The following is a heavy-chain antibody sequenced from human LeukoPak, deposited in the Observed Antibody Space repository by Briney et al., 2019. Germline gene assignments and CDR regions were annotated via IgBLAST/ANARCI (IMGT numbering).Heavy chain of an antibody. J-gene: IGHJ4*02. V-gene: IGHV1-2*06. Sequence: ASVKVSCKASGYTFTGYYMHWVRQAPGQGLEWMGRINPNSGGTNHAQKFQGRVTMTRDTSISTAYMELSRLRSDDTAVYYCARPYSRDDFDYWGQGTLVTVSS. D-gene: IGHD6-13*01. CDR3: ARPYSRDDFDY. CDR1: GYTFTGYY. CDR2: INPNSGGT.